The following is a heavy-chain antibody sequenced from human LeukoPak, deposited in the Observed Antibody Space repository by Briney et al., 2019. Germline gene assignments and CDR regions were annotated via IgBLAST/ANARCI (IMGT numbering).Heavy chain of an antibody. J-gene: IGHJ4*02. V-gene: IGHV1-8*01. D-gene: IGHD2-2*02. CDR3: ASDRYCSSTSCYTALGY. CDR2: MNPNSGNT. Sequence: ASVKVSCKASGYTFTSYDINWVRQAPGQGLEWMGWMNPNSGNTGYAQKFQGRVTMTRNTSISTAYMELSSLRSEDTAVYYCASDRYCSSTSCYTALGYWGQGTLVTVSS. CDR1: GYTFTSYD.